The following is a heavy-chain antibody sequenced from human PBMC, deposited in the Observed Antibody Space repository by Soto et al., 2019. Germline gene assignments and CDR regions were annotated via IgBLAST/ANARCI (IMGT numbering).Heavy chain of an antibody. CDR3: AREGRYDSSGYQYYYYYGMDV. CDR2: IYYSGST. J-gene: IGHJ6*02. D-gene: IGHD3-22*01. Sequence: SETLSLTCTVSGGSISSGGYYWSWIRQHPGKGLEWIGYIYYSGSTYYNPSLKSRVTISVDTSKNQFSLKLSSVTAADTAVYYCAREGRYDSSGYQYYYYYGMDVRGQGTTVTVSS. V-gene: IGHV4-31*03. CDR1: GGSISSGGYY.